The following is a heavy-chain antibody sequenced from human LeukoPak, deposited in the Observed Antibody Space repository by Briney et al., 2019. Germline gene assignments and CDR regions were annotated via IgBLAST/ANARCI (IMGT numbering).Heavy chain of an antibody. V-gene: IGHV1-18*04. D-gene: IGHD6-13*01. CDR2: ISAYNGNT. CDR1: GYTFTSYG. CDR3: ARNREFSWPTSFDY. Sequence: ASVKVSCKASGYTFTSYGISWVRQAPGQGLEWMGWISAYNGNTNYAQKLQGRVTMTTDTSTSTAYMELRSLRSDDTAVYYCARNREFSWPTSFDYWGQGTLVTVSS. J-gene: IGHJ4*02.